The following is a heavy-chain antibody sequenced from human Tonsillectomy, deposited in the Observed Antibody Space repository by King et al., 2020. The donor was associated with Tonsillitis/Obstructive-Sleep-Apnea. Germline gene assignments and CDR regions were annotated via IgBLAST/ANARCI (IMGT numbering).Heavy chain of an antibody. D-gene: IGHD2-2*02. CDR2: INHSGST. CDR1: AGSFSGYY. V-gene: IGHV4-34*01. J-gene: IGHJ5*02. CDR3: ARGGPYYSSTSCYTTWFDP. Sequence: VQLQQWGAGLLKPSETLSLTCTVYAGSFSGYYWSWIRQPPGKGLEWIGEINHSGSTNYNPSLKSRVTISVDTSKIQFSLKLSSVTAADTAVYYCARGGPYYSSTSCYTTWFDPWGQGTLVTVSS.